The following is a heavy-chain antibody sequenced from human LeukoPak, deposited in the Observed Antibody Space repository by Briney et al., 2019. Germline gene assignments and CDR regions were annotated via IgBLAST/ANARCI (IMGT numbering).Heavy chain of an antibody. D-gene: IGHD4-11*01. J-gene: IGHJ5*02. CDR2: IYSGGST. CDR3: ARGKSVRYRWFDP. CDR1: GFTVSSNY. Sequence: GGSLRLSCAASGFTVSSNYMSWVRQAPGKGLEWVSVIYSGGSTYYADSVKGRFTISRDNSKNTLYLQMNSLRAEDTAVYYCARGKSVRYRWFDPWGQGTLVTVSS. V-gene: IGHV3-66*01.